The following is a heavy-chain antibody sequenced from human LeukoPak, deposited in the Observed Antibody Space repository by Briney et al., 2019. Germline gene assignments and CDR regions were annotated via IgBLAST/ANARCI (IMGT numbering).Heavy chain of an antibody. V-gene: IGHV4-4*07. CDR2: IYTSGST. CDR3: ARLKAAAGSCDYFDY. Sequence: SETLSLTCTVSGGSISSYYWSWIRQPAGKGLEWIGRIYTSGSTNYDPSLKSRVTISVDTSKNQFSLKLTSVTAADTAVYYCARLKAAAGSCDYFDYWGQGTPVTVSS. D-gene: IGHD6-25*01. CDR1: GGSISSYY. J-gene: IGHJ4*02.